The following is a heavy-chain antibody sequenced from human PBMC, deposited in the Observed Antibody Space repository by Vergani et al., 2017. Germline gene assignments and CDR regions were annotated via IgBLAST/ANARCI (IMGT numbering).Heavy chain of an antibody. CDR1: GYTFTSYG. D-gene: IGHD5-18*01. CDR3: ARDAAQLWPYYFDY. CDR2: ISAYNGNT. Sequence: QVQLVQSGAEVKKPGASVKVSCQASGYTFTSYGISWVRQAPGQEREGMGWISAYNGNTNYAQKLQGRVTMTTDTSTSTAYMELRSLRSDDTAVYYCARDAAQLWPYYFDYWGQGTLVTVSS. J-gene: IGHJ4*02. V-gene: IGHV1-18*01.